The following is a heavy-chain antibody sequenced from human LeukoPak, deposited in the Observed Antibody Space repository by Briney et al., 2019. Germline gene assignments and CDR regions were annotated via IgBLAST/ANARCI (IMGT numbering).Heavy chain of an antibody. Sequence: SVKVSCKASGGTFSSYAISWVRQAPGQGLEWMGRIIPILGIANYAQKFQGRVTITADESTSTAYMELSSLRSEDAAVYYCAREVYCSSTSCYYYFDYWGQGTLVTVSS. CDR1: GGTFSSYA. CDR3: AREVYCSSTSCYYYFDY. D-gene: IGHD2-2*01. J-gene: IGHJ4*02. CDR2: IIPILGIA. V-gene: IGHV1-69*04.